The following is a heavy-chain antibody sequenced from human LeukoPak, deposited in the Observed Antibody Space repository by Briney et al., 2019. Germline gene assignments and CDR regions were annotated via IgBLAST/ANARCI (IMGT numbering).Heavy chain of an antibody. V-gene: IGHV3-7*01. J-gene: IGHJ4*02. CDR1: GFTFSNYW. CDR2: IKKDGSEK. D-gene: IGHD6-19*01. Sequence: GGSLRLSCEASGFTFSNYWMNWVRQAPGKGLEWVAIIKKDGSEKIYVDSVRGRFTISRDNAKNTLYLQMNSLRAEDTAVYYCAAGAGWLIDYWGQGTLVTVSS. CDR3: AAGAGWLIDY.